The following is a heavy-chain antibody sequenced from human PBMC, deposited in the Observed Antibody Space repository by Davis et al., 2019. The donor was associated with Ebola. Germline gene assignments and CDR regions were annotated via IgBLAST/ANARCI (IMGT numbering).Heavy chain of an antibody. CDR3: ARDYPLSWFDP. Sequence: ASVKVSCKASGYTFTSYDINWVRQAPGQGLEWMGWINPNSGGTNYAQKFQGWVTMTRDTSISTAYMELSRLRSDDTAVYYCARDYPLSWFDPWGQGTLVTVSS. J-gene: IGHJ5*02. CDR1: GYTFTSYD. D-gene: IGHD3-16*02. V-gene: IGHV1-2*04. CDR2: INPNSGGT.